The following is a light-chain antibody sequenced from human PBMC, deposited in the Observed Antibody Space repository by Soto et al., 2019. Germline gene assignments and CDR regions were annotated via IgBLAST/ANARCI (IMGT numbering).Light chain of an antibody. V-gene: IGLV2-23*01. CDR1: SSDVGSYNL. CDR2: EGS. J-gene: IGLJ3*02. CDR3: CSYAGSSTPLV. Sequence: QSALTQPASVSGSPGQSITISCTGTSSDVGSYNLVSWYQQHPGKAPKLMIYEGSKRPSGVSNRFSGSKSGNTASLTISGLQAEDEADYSCCSYAGSSTPLVFGGGTQLTV.